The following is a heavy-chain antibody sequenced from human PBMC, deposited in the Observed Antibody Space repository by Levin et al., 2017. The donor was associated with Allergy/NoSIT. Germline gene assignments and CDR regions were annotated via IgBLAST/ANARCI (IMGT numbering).Heavy chain of an antibody. CDR1: GGSISSSNW. Sequence: SETLSLTCAVSGGSISSSNWWSWVRQPPGKGLEWIGEIYHSGSTNYNPSLKSRVTISVDKSKNQFSLKLSSVTAADTAVYYCAKAGGGPGYFDYWGQGTLVTVSS. J-gene: IGHJ4*02. CDR2: IYHSGST. CDR3: AKAGGGPGYFDY. D-gene: IGHD1-14*01. V-gene: IGHV4-4*02.